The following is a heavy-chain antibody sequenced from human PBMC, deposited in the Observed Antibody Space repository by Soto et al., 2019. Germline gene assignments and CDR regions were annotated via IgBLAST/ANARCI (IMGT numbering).Heavy chain of an antibody. CDR2: INTRFGDT. CDR1: GYTFTSYY. V-gene: IGHV1-2*02. CDR3: AGDRIGPGATFDL. Sequence: QVQLVQSGAEVKEPGDSVRVSCEASGYTFTSYYIHWVRQAPGQGLEWMGWINTRFGDTTYAQDFQGRVSMTRDMSISTVYMELSRLTSDDTAIYYCAGDRIGPGATFDLWGQGNLVAVSS. J-gene: IGHJ4*02. D-gene: IGHD1-26*01.